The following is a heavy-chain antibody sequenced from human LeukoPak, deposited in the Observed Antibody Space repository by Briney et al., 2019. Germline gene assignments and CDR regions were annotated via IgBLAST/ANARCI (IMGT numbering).Heavy chain of an antibody. CDR1: GYTFTGYY. Sequence: ASVKVPCKTSGYTFTGYYMHWVRQAPGQGLEWMGWINPNSGGTNYAQKFQGRVTMTRDTSISTAYMELSRLRSDDTAIYYCARGQVFCDSTRCPRWFDLWGQGTLVTVSS. CDR2: INPNSGGT. D-gene: IGHD2-2*01. V-gene: IGHV1-2*02. J-gene: IGHJ5*02. CDR3: ARGQVFCDSTRCPRWFDL.